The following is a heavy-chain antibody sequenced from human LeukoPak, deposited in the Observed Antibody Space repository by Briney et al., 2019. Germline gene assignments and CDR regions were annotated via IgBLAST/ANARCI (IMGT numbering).Heavy chain of an antibody. V-gene: IGHV4-39*07. Sequence: PSETLSLTCTVSGGSISSSSYYWGWIRQPPGKGLEWIGSIYYSGSTYYNPSLKSRVTISVDTSKNQFSLKLSSVTAADTAVYYCARDGRATTVTTPSLDAFDIWGQGTMVTVSS. D-gene: IGHD4-17*01. CDR1: GGSISSSSYY. J-gene: IGHJ3*02. CDR2: IYYSGST. CDR3: ARDGRATTVTTPSLDAFDI.